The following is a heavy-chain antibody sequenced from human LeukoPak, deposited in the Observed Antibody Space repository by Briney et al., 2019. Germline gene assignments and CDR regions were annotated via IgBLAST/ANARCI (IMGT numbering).Heavy chain of an antibody. D-gene: IGHD1/OR15-1a*01. J-gene: IGHJ5*02. CDR2: IGHSGSA. Sequence: PSETLSLTCAVYGGFFSGYYWSWIRQPPGKGLEWIGEIGHSGSANYNPSLKSRVTISLDTSNSQFSLKLSSVTAADTAVYYCARAKQGGWFDPWGQGTLVTVSS. CDR1: GGFFSGYY. V-gene: IGHV4-34*01. CDR3: ARAKQGGWFDP.